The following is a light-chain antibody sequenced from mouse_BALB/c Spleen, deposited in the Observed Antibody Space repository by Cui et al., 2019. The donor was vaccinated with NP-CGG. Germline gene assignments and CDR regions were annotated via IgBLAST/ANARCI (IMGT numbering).Light chain of an antibody. J-gene: IGLJ1*01. V-gene: IGLV1*01. CDR1: TGAVTTSNY. CDR2: GTN. Sequence: QVVVTQESALTTSPGETGTLTCRSRTGAVTTSNYANLVQEKPDHLFSGLIGGTNNRIPGVPARFSGSLMGDKAALTSTGAQTEDEAIYFCALWYSNHWVVGGGTKLTVL. CDR3: ALWYSNHWV.